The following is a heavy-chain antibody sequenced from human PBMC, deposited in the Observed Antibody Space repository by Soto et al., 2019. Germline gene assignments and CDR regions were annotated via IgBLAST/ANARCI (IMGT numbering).Heavy chain of an antibody. CDR2: TYYRSKWYN. V-gene: IGHV6-1*01. Sequence: SPTLSLTCAISGDSVSSNSAAWNWIRQSPSRGLEWLGRTYYRSKWYNDYAVSVKSRITINPDTSKNQFSLQLNSVTPEDTAVYYCARSRSGGSWYYYYYGMDVWGQGTTVTVSS. CDR3: ARSRSGGSWYYYYYGMDV. J-gene: IGHJ6*02. D-gene: IGHD2-15*01. CDR1: GDSVSSNSAA.